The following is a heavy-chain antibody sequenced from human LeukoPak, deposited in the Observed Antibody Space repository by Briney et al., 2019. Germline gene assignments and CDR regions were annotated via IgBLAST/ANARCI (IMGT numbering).Heavy chain of an antibody. CDR2: ISNSGDAT. D-gene: IGHD1-1*01. J-gene: IGHJ4*02. V-gene: IGHV3-23*01. Sequence: PGGSLRLSCAASGFTFSNYAMSWVRQAPGEGREWVSTISNSGDATYYADSVKGRFTISRDNSKNTLYLQMNSLRAEDTAVYYCAKAPPYKKYFDYSGQETQVTVSS. CDR1: GFTFSNYA. CDR3: AKAPPYKKYFDY.